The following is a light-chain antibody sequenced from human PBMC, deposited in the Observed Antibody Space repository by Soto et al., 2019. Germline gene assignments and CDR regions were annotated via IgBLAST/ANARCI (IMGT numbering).Light chain of an antibody. Sequence: QSALTQPASVFGSPGQSITISCTGTSSDVGGYNFVSWYQQHPGKAPKLMIYEVSSRPSGVSNRFSGSKSGNTASLTISGRQPEDEADYYCSSYTTSSTVVFGTGTKVTVL. J-gene: IGLJ1*01. CDR3: SSYTTSSTVV. V-gene: IGLV2-14*03. CDR1: SSDVGGYNF. CDR2: EVS.